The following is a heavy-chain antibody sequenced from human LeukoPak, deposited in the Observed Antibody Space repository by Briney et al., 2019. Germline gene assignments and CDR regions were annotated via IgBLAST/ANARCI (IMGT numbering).Heavy chain of an antibody. CDR3: ARDRVSRAFDI. V-gene: IGHV3-30-3*01. Sequence: GGSLRLSCAASGFTFSSYAMHWVRQAPGKGLEWVAVISYDGSNKYYADSVKGRFTISRDNSKNTLYLQMNSLRAEDTAVYYCARDRVSRAFDIWGQGTMVTVSS. D-gene: IGHD2-2*01. CDR2: ISYDGSNK. J-gene: IGHJ3*02. CDR1: GFTFSSYA.